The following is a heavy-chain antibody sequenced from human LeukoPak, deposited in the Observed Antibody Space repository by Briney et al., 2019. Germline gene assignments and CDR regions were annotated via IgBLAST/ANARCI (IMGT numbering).Heavy chain of an antibody. D-gene: IGHD3-3*01. CDR3: AKGQFLGVRTIFGVVTH. CDR2: ISGSVGST. CDR1: GLTFSLYA. Sequence: GGSLRLSCAASGLTFSLYAMTWVRQAPEKGLEWVSGISGSVGSTGSAANTYYADSVKGRFTISRDNSKNTLYLHMNSLRAEDTAVYYCAKGQFLGVRTIFGVVTHWGQGTLVTVSS. V-gene: IGHV3-23*03. J-gene: IGHJ4*02.